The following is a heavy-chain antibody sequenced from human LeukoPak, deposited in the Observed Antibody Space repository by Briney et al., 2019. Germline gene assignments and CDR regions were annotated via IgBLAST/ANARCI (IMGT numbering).Heavy chain of an antibody. CDR2: ILYSGST. D-gene: IGHD2-2*01. Sequence: SETLSLTCTVSGGSLSTSYWNWVRQPPGKGLEWIGYILYSGSTNYNPSLESRVTISVDTSKNQFSLKLTSVTAADTAVYYCARTRSSTWHLLDYWGQGTLVTVSS. J-gene: IGHJ4*02. CDR1: GGSLSTSY. CDR3: ARTRSSTWHLLDY. V-gene: IGHV4-59*01.